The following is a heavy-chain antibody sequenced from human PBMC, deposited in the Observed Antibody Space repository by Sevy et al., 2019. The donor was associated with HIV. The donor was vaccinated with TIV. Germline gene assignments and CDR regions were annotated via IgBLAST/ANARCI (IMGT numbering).Heavy chain of an antibody. CDR3: ARDRKVLLVVYAIPFDAFDI. J-gene: IGHJ3*02. CDR2: IRNDGSHE. Sequence: GGSLRLSCTASGFTFSNHAMHWVRQGPGKGPEWVAFIRNDGSHEYYADSVKGRFTISRDNSKNTLYLQMNSLRPEDRAVYSCARDRKVLLVVYAIPFDAFDIWGQGTMVTVSS. V-gene: IGHV3-30*02. D-gene: IGHD2-8*02. CDR1: GFTFSNHA.